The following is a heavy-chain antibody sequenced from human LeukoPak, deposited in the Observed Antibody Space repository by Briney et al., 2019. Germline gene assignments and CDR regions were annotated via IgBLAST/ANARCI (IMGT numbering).Heavy chain of an antibody. D-gene: IGHD3-22*01. V-gene: IGHV3-53*01. CDR1: GFTVSNNY. CDR2: LYSGGST. J-gene: IGHJ6*03. Sequence: GGSLTLSCAASGFTVSNNYMSWVRQAPGKGLEWVSVLYSGGSTYYAASLKGRFTISIDNSKNTLFLQMNSLRAEDTAVYYCARALGSGYPNYYYYYMDVWGKGTTVTVSS. CDR3: ARALGSGYPNYYYYYMDV.